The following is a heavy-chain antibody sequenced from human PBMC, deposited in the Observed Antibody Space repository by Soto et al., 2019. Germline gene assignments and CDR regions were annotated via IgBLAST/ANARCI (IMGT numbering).Heavy chain of an antibody. CDR1: GGSISSSSYY. CDR3: ARSNWYSEY. D-gene: IGHD7-27*01. V-gene: IGHV4-39*07. J-gene: IGHJ4*02. Sequence: PSETLSLTCTVSGGSISSSSYYWGWIRQPPGKGLEWIGSIYYSGSTYYKPSLNSRVTISVDTSKNQFSLNLTSLTAADTAIYYCARSNWYSEYWGQGTLVTVSS. CDR2: IYYSGST.